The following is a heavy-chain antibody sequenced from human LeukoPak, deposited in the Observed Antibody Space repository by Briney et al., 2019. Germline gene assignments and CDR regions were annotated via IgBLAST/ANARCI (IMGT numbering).Heavy chain of an antibody. J-gene: IGHJ6*03. CDR3: AKDLYSSSWGYYYYYMDV. CDR2: ISYDGSNK. CDR1: GFTFSSYA. Sequence: GGSLRLSCAASGFTFSSYAMHWVRQAPGKGLEWVAVISYDGSNKYYADSVKGRFTISRDNSKNTLYLQMNSLRAEDTAVYYCAKDLYSSSWGYYYYYMDVWGKGTTVTVSS. V-gene: IGHV3-30*04. D-gene: IGHD6-13*01.